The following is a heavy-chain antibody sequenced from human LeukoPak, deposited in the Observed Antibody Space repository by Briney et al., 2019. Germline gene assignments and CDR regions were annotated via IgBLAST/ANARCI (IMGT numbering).Heavy chain of an antibody. CDR2: ISSSGSTI. CDR3: ARGLGYCSGGSCYSGIGYFDY. CDR1: GFTFSSYG. V-gene: IGHV3-48*04. Sequence: GGSLRLSCAASGFTFSSYGMSWVRQAPGKGLEWVSYISSSGSTIYYADSVKGRFTISRDNAKNSLYLQMNSLRAEDTAVYYCARGLGYCSGGSCYSGIGYFDYWGQGTLVTVSS. D-gene: IGHD2-15*01. J-gene: IGHJ4*02.